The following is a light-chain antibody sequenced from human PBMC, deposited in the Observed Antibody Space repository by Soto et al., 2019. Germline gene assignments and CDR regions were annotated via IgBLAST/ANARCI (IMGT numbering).Light chain of an antibody. CDR1: QSVSSRY. CDR3: QQYINPRP. J-gene: IGKJ1*01. Sequence: EIVLTQSPGTLSLSPGERATLSCRASQSVSSRYLAWYQQKPGQAPTLVIFDASTKATGIPDRFSGNGSGTDFTPTISRLEPESLAVYYCQQYINPRPFGQGTKVEIK. CDR2: DAS. V-gene: IGKV3-20*01.